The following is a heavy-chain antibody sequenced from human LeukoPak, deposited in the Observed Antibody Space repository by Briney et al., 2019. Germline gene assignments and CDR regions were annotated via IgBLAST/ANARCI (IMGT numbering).Heavy chain of an antibody. CDR1: GGSISSSSYY. J-gene: IGHJ4*02. V-gene: IGHV4-39*02. CDR3: ARDTAMAPGYFDY. Sequence: SETLSLTCTVSGGSISSSSYYWGWIRQPPGKGLEWIGSIYYSGSTYYNPSLKSRVAISVDTSKNQFSLKLSSVTAADTAVYYCARDTAMAPGYFDYWGQGTLVTVSS. CDR2: IYYSGST. D-gene: IGHD5-18*01.